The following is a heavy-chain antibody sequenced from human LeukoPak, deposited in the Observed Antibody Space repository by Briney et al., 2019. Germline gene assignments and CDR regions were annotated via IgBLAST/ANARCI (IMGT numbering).Heavy chain of an antibody. CDR1: GFTFSSYA. CDR3: AKDGGYNYGSFDY. Sequence: GRSLRLSCAASGFTFSSYAMHWVRQAPGKGLEWVAVISYDGSNKYYADSVKGRFTISRDNSKNTLYLQMNSLRAEDTAVYSCAKDGGYNYGSFDYWGQGTLVTVSS. CDR2: ISYDGSNK. D-gene: IGHD5-18*01. J-gene: IGHJ4*02. V-gene: IGHV3-30-3*01.